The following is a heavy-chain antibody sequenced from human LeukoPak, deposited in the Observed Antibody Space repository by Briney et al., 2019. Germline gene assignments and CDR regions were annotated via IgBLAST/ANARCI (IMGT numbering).Heavy chain of an antibody. D-gene: IGHD6-13*01. Sequence: GGSLRLSCAASGFTFSSYAMTWVRQAPGKGLEWVSAISGSGDSTYYGDSVKGRFTISRDNSKNTLYLQMNSLRAEDTAVYYCAKTRPLDSSSWSHGDYWGQGTLVTVSS. V-gene: IGHV3-23*01. CDR3: AKTRPLDSSSWSHGDY. CDR1: GFTFSSYA. J-gene: IGHJ4*02. CDR2: ISGSGDST.